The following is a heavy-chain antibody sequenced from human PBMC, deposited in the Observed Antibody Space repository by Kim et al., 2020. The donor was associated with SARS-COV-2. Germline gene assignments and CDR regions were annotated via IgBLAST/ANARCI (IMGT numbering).Heavy chain of an antibody. CDR3: ARSYHTRLGFYYYMDV. CDR2: INHSGST. J-gene: IGHJ6*03. CDR1: GGSFSGYY. V-gene: IGHV4-34*01. D-gene: IGHD7-27*01. Sequence: SETLSLTCAVYGGSFSGYYWSWIRQPPGKGLEWIGEINHSGSTNYNPSLKSRVTISVDTSKNQFSLKLSSVTAADTAVYYCARSYHTRLGFYYYMDVWGKGTTVTVSS.